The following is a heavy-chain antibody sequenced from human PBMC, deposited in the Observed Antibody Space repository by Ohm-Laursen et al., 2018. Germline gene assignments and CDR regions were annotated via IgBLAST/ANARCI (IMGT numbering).Heavy chain of an antibody. CDR1: GGSISSSY. V-gene: IGHV4-4*07. Sequence: GTLSLTCTVSGGSISSSYWNWIRQPAGKGLEWIGRIYSSGSTNYNPSLKSRVTMSVDTSKNQFSLKLSSVTAADTAIFYCARASRRLSDFDYWGQGTLVTVSS. CDR2: IYSSGST. J-gene: IGHJ4*02. CDR3: ARASRRLSDFDY. D-gene: IGHD6-13*01.